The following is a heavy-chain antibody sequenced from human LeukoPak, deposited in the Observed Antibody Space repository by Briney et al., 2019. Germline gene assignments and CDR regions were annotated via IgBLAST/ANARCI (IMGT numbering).Heavy chain of an antibody. CDR3: ARDRGSYVRFDY. CDR2: ISNSGGST. CDR1: GFTFTNYA. V-gene: IGHV3-23*01. Sequence: GGSLRLSCTASGFTFTNYAMSWVRQAPGKGLEWVSAISNSGGSTYYADSVKGRFTISRDNSKNTLYLQMNSLRAEDTAVYYCARDRGSYVRFDYWGQGTLVTVSS. J-gene: IGHJ4*02. D-gene: IGHD1-26*01.